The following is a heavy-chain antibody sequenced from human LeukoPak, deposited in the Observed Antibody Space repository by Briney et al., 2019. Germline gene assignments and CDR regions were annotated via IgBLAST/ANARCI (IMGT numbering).Heavy chain of an antibody. CDR3: ASFYCRNSDCYGGYYYMDV. J-gene: IGHJ6*03. CDR2: IIPIFRTT. V-gene: IGHV1-69*13. CDR1: GGTFSTYA. D-gene: IGHD2-21*02. Sequence: SVKVSCKASGGTFSTYAISWVRQAPGQGLEWMGGIIPIFRTTNYAQKFQGRVTITADESTSTAYMELSSLRSDDTAVYFCASFYCRNSDCYGGYYYMDVWGKGTTVTVSS.